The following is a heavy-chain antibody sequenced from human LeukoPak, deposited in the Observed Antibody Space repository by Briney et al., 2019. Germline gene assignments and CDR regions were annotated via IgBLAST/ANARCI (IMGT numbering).Heavy chain of an antibody. CDR3: ARTYYYDSSGYYFDY. CDR1: GFSRGTSGMC. V-gene: IGHV2-70*11. CDR2: IDWDDDK. J-gene: IGHJ4*02. D-gene: IGHD3-22*01. Sequence: SGPTLVNPTQTLTLTCTFSGFSRGTSGMCVSWIRQPPGKALEWLARIDWDDDKYYSTSLKTRLTISKDTSKNQVVLTMTNKDPVDTATYYCARTYYYDSSGYYFDYWGQGTLVTVSS.